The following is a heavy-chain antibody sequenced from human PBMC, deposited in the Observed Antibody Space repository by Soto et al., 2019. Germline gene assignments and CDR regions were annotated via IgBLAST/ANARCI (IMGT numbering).Heavy chain of an antibody. J-gene: IGHJ4*02. V-gene: IGHV4-61*01. CDR2: ISHSGRT. CDR3: SYGSSFDY. D-gene: IGHD3-10*01. Sequence: SETLSLTCTVSGASLRSGSYYWSWIRQPPGKGLEWIGYISHSGRTNYDPSLKSRLTMSVDTSQNQFSLQLNSVTAADTAVYYCSYGSSFDYWGQASLVTVSS. CDR1: GASLRSGSYY.